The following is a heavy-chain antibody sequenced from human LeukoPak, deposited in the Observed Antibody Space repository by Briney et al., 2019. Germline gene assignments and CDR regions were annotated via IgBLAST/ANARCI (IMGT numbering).Heavy chain of an antibody. Sequence: SETLSLTCTVSGSSISSSSYYWGWIRQPPGKGLEWIGSIYYSGSTYYNPSLKSRVTISVDTSKNQFSLKLSSVTAADTAVYYCARVLFEYGEPEPTFDYWGQGTLVTVSS. V-gene: IGHV4-39*07. D-gene: IGHD1-14*01. CDR3: ARVLFEYGEPEPTFDY. CDR1: GSSISSSSYY. CDR2: IYYSGST. J-gene: IGHJ4*02.